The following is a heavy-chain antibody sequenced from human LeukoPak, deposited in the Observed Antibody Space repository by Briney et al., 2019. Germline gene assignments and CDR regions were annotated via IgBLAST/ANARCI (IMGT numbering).Heavy chain of an antibody. V-gene: IGHV3-30-3*01. D-gene: IGHD6-25*01. CDR2: ISYDGSNK. CDR1: GFTFSSYA. J-gene: IGHJ4*02. CDR3: ARDSRYYFDY. Sequence: GGSLRLSCAASGFTFSSYAMHWVRQAPGKGLEWVAVISYDGSNKYYADSVEGRFTISRDNSKNTLYLQMNSLRAEDTAVYYCARDSRYYFDYWGQGTQVTVSS.